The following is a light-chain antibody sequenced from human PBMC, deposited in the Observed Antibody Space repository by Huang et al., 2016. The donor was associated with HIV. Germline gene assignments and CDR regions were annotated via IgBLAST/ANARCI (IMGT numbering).Light chain of an antibody. Sequence: DIQLTQSPASLSASIGDTVTITCRASETVKTYLNWYQQKSGSAPRLLIYAATNQQSGVPSWFSGRGSETDFSLTINILKSEDFGTYHCHQSYTTPETFGQGTRLDTK. CDR2: AAT. CDR3: HQSYTTPET. J-gene: IGKJ1*01. CDR1: ETVKTY. V-gene: IGKV1-39*01.